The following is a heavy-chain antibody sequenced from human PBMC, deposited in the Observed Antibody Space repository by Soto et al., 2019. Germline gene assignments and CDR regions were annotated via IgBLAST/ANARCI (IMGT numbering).Heavy chain of an antibody. CDR3: SKEPDDYGDYTWFDS. V-gene: IGHV3-30*18. J-gene: IGHJ5*01. Sequence: GGSLRLSCAASGFTFSSYGMHWVRQAPGKGLEWVAVISYDGSNKYYADSVKGRFTISRDNSKNTLYLQMNSLRAEDTAVYYCSKEPDDYGDYTWFDSWGQGTLVIGTS. CDR1: GFTFSSYG. D-gene: IGHD4-17*01. CDR2: ISYDGSNK.